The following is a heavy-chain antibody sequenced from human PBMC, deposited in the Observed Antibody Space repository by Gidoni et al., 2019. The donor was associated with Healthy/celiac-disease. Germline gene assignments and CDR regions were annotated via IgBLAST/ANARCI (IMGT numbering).Heavy chain of an antibody. J-gene: IGHJ6*02. V-gene: IGHV3-49*04. D-gene: IGHD2-15*01. CDR3: TVLAATNFYYYYYGMDV. CDR2: IRSKAYGGTT. Sequence: EVQLVESGGGLVQPGRSLRLSCPASGFTFGDYAMSWVRQAPGKGLEWVGFIRSKAYGGTTEYAASVKGRFTISRDDSKSIAYLQMNSLKTEDTAVYYCTVLAATNFYYYYYGMDVWGQGTTVTVSS. CDR1: GFTFGDYA.